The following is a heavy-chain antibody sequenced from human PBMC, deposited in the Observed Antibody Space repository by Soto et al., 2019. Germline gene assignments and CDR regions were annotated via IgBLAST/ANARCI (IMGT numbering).Heavy chain of an antibody. CDR1: GYSFTSYW. J-gene: IGHJ6*02. Sequence: GESLKISCKGSGYSFTSYWISWVRQMPGKGLEWMGRIDPSDSYTNYSPSFQGHVTISADKSISTAYLQWSSLKASDTAMYYCARQLLELSPQIRAARPDYYYYGMDVWGQGTTVTVSS. D-gene: IGHD6-6*01. CDR3: ARQLLELSPQIRAARPDYYYYGMDV. CDR2: IDPSDSYT. V-gene: IGHV5-10-1*01.